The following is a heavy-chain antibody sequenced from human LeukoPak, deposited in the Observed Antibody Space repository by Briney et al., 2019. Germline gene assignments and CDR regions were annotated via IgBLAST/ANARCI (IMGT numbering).Heavy chain of an antibody. CDR1: GGSINSYY. Sequence: SETLSLTCSVSGGSINSYYWGWIRQPPGKGLEWIGSIYYSGSTYYNPSLKSRVTISVDTSKNQFSLKLSSVTAADTAVYYCARHSRYYDFWSAEPWGQGTLVTVSS. D-gene: IGHD3-3*01. CDR2: IYYSGST. J-gene: IGHJ5*02. CDR3: ARHSRYYDFWSAEP. V-gene: IGHV4-39*01.